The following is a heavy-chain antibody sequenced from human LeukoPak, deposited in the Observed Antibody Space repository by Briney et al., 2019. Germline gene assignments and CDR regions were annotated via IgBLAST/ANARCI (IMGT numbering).Heavy chain of an antibody. V-gene: IGHV1-18*01. J-gene: IGHJ5*02. D-gene: IGHD1-26*01. CDR3: ARGGARQGGGWFDP. CDR1: GYTFTSYG. Sequence: ASVKVSCKASGYTFTSYGISWVRQAPGQGLEWMGWISSYNGDTNYAQKLQGRVTLTADTSTSTVYMDLRSLGSDDTAVYYCARGGARQGGGWFDPWGQGTLVTVSS. CDR2: ISSYNGDT.